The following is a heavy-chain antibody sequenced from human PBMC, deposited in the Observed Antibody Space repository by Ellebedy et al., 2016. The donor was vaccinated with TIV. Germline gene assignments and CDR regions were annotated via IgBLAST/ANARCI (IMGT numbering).Heavy chain of an antibody. D-gene: IGHD1-26*01. V-gene: IGHV1-2*02. CDR1: GYTFTTYY. Sequence: ASVKVSCXASGYTFTTYYVHWVRQAPGQGLEWMGWINPNSGGTNYAQKFQGRVTMTRDTSISTVYMELSSLRSDDTAFYYCARARVTSGSGYTLYYYNMDVWGKGTTVTVSS. CDR2: INPNSGGT. CDR3: ARARVTSGSGYTLYYYNMDV. J-gene: IGHJ6*03.